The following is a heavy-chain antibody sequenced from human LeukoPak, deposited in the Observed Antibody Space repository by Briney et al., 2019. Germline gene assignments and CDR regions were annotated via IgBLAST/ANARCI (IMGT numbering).Heavy chain of an antibody. CDR1: GFTFSIYA. CDR2: ISGSSSRT. Sequence: GGSLRLSCAASGFTFSIYAMTWVRQAPGKGLEWVSAISGSSSRTYYADSVKGRFTISRDSSKNTLYLQMNSLRAEDTAVYYCAKRPGTSVAGAFDVWGQGTMVTVSS. CDR3: AKRPGTSVAGAFDV. V-gene: IGHV3-23*01. J-gene: IGHJ3*01.